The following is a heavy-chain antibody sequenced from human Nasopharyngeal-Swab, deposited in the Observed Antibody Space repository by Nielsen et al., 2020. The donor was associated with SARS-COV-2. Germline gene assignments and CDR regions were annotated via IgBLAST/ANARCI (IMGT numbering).Heavy chain of an antibody. V-gene: IGHV1-3*01. Sequence: ASVKVSCKASGYTFTSYAMHWVRQAPGQRLEWMGWINAGNGNTKYSQKFQGRVTITRDTSASTACMELSSLRSEDTAVYYCTRGFRLAYCGGDCYWSYYYGMDVWGQGTTVTVSS. CDR2: INAGNGNT. D-gene: IGHD2-21*02. CDR1: GYTFTSYA. CDR3: TRGFRLAYCGGDCYWSYYYGMDV. J-gene: IGHJ6*02.